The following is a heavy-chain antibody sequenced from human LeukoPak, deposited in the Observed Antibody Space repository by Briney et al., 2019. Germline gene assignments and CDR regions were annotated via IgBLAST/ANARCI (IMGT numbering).Heavy chain of an antibody. Sequence: SQTLSLTCTVSGGSISSGSYYWSWIRQPPGKGLEWIGEINHSGSTNYNPSLKSRVTISVDTSKNQFSLKLSSVTAADTAVYYCARVTVYGSGSYYVHYFDYWGQGTLVTVSS. CDR3: ARVTVYGSGSYYVHYFDY. J-gene: IGHJ4*02. V-gene: IGHV4-39*07. D-gene: IGHD3-10*01. CDR2: INHSGST. CDR1: GGSISSGSYY.